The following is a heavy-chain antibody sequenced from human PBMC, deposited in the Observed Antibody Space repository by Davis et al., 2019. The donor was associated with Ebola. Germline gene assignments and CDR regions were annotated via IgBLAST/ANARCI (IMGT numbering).Heavy chain of an antibody. J-gene: IGHJ4*02. D-gene: IGHD2-15*01. Sequence: ASVKVSCKASGYTFTSYGISWVRQAPGQGLEWMGWISAYNGKTNYAQKLQGRVTMTTDTSTSTAYLELRSLRSDDTAVYYCARALLRDIVVVVAATTPGYWGQGTLVTVSS. CDR2: ISAYNGKT. V-gene: IGHV1-18*01. CDR1: GYTFTSYG. CDR3: ARALLRDIVVVVAATTPGY.